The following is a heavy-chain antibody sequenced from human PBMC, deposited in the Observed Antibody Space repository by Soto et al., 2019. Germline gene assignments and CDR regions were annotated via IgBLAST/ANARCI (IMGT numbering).Heavy chain of an antibody. CDR3: ASLFFGDS. CDR1: GFTISSSW. Sequence: LRLSCAASGFTISSSWMHWVRQTPGEGLVWVSRINSDGSRANYADSVKGRFTISRDNAKNTLFLQMNSLRAEDTAVYYCASLFFGDSGGQGTLVTVSS. D-gene: IGHD3-10*01. V-gene: IGHV3-74*01. J-gene: IGHJ4*02. CDR2: INSDGSRA.